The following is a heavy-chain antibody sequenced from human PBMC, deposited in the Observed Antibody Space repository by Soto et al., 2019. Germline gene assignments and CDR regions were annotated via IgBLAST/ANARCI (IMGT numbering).Heavy chain of an antibody. CDR2: ISGSGGST. Sequence: GGSLRLSCAASGFTFSSYAMSWVRQAPGKGLEWVSAISGSGGSTYYADSVKGRFTISRDNSKNTLFLQMNSLRAEDTALYYCAHLWFGDLLSPGGAFDIWGQGTMVTVSS. CDR1: GFTFSSYA. D-gene: IGHD3-10*01. V-gene: IGHV3-23*01. CDR3: AHLWFGDLLSPGGAFDI. J-gene: IGHJ3*02.